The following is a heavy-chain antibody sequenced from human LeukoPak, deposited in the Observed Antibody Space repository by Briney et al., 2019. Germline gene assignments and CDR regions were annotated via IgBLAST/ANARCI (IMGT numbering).Heavy chain of an antibody. V-gene: IGHV3-30-3*01. Sequence: QPGRSLRLSCAASGFTFSSYAMHWVRQAPGKGLEWVAVISYDGSNKYYADSVKGRFTISRDNSKNTLYLQMNSLRAEDTAVYYCARWVVTAIPGYVDYWGQGTLVTVSS. CDR2: ISYDGSNK. J-gene: IGHJ4*02. CDR1: GFTFSSYA. D-gene: IGHD2-21*02. CDR3: ARWVVTAIPGYVDY.